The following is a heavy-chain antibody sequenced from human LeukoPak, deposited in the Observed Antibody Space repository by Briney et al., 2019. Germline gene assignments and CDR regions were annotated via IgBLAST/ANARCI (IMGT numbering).Heavy chain of an antibody. CDR2: IYYSGST. J-gene: IGHJ5*02. V-gene: IGHV4-59*08. CDR3: ARNPPNHSGNRWYTFDP. CDR1: GGSISSYY. Sequence: KASETLSLTCTVSGGSISSYYWSWIRQPPEKGLEWIGYIYYSGSTNYNPSLKSRVTISADTSKNQFSLKLNSVIAADTAVYYCARNPPNHSGNRWYTFDPWGQGTLVTVSS. D-gene: IGHD6-13*01.